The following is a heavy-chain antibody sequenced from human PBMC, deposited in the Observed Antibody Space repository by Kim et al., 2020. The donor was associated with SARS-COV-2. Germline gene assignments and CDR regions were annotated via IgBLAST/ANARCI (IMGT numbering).Heavy chain of an antibody. V-gene: IGHV4-30-4*01. CDR3: ARSFPNAHLYICCYS. Sequence: SETLSLTCTVSGGSISSCAHFWSWTRQPPGRGLEWFGYMYHSGYTYSNPSGKSRLPLSVYTSTNQLSLILTSVTAADTVIYYFARSFPNAHLYICCYSW. CDR2: MYHSGYT. D-gene: IGHD1-1*01. CDR1: GGSISSCAHF. J-gene: IGHJ5*01.